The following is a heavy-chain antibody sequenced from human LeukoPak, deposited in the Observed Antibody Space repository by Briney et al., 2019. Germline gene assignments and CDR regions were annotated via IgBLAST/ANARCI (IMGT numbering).Heavy chain of an antibody. CDR3: ARDRSNYFDY. Sequence: GGSLRLSCAASGFTFSSHAMHWVRQAPGKGLEWVAVISYDGSNKYYADSVKGRFTISRDNSKNTLYLQMNSLRAEDTAVYYCARDRSNYFDYWGQGTLVTVSS. D-gene: IGHD3-16*02. V-gene: IGHV3-30-3*01. CDR2: ISYDGSNK. CDR1: GFTFSSHA. J-gene: IGHJ4*02.